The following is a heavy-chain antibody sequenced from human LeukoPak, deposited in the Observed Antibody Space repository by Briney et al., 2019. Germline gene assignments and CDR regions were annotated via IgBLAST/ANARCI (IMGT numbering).Heavy chain of an antibody. Sequence: GGPLKFSGAASGLTFSSYWRHWVRQAPGKGRFWVSRIKSDGSTRYADSVKGRFTISRDNAKNTVSLQMTSLRAEDTGVYYCARAPSEIGGYYPEYFRHWGQGTLVIVSS. CDR3: ARAPSEIGGYYPEYFRH. CDR1: GLTFSSYW. J-gene: IGHJ1*01. D-gene: IGHD3-22*01. CDR2: IKSDGST. V-gene: IGHV3-74*01.